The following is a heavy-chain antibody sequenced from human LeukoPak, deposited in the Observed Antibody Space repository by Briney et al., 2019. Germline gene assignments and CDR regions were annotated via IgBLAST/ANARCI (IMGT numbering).Heavy chain of an antibody. CDR2: IHYSGGT. CDR1: SYSINSNYY. V-gene: IGHV4-59*01. Sequence: SETLSLICSVSSYSINSNYYWSWIRQTPGKGPEWIAYIHYSGGTNYNPSLKSRVTISIDTSKNQFSLKLSSVTAADTAVYYCARDQTSKGDAFDIWGQGTMVTVSS. CDR3: ARDQTSKGDAFDI. J-gene: IGHJ3*02.